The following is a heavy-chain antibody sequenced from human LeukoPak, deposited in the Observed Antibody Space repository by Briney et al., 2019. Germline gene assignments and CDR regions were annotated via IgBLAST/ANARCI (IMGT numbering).Heavy chain of an antibody. J-gene: IGHJ6*03. CDR3: TRGSIAYYYMDV. V-gene: IGHV4-38-2*02. CDR2: IYHSGST. D-gene: IGHD3-22*01. Sequence: SETLSLTCTVSGYSISSGYYWDWIRQPPGKGLEWIGSIYHSGSTYYNPSLKSRVTISVDTSKNQFSLKLSSVTAADTAVYYCTRGSIAYYYMDVWGKGTTVTISS. CDR1: GYSISSGYY.